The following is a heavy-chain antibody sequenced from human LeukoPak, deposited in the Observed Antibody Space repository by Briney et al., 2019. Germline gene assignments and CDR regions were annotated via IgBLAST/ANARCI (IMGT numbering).Heavy chain of an antibody. CDR2: ITPSGDGT. Sequence: GGSLRLSCAASGFTVSSNYMSWVRQTPGKGLEWVSSITPSGDGTYYAASVKGRFTISRDNSKNTLYLQMDSLRADDTAKYYCAKDSPVATWWGQGTLVTVSS. D-gene: IGHD1-26*01. V-gene: IGHV3-23*01. CDR1: GFTVSSNY. CDR3: AKDSPVATW. J-gene: IGHJ4*02.